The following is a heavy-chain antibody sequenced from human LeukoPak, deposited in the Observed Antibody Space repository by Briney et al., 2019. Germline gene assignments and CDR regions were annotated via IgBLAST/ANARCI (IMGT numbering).Heavy chain of an antibody. Sequence: GGSLRLSCAAFGFTFSSYWTHWVRQAPGKGPVWVSRINSDGTSTTYADPVKGRFTISRDSAKNTVYLQMNSLRAEDTAVYYCVRGGGADRPYGLDVWGQGTTVTVSS. CDR1: GFTFSSYW. D-gene: IGHD6-6*01. V-gene: IGHV3-74*01. CDR3: VRGGGADRPYGLDV. J-gene: IGHJ6*02. CDR2: INSDGTST.